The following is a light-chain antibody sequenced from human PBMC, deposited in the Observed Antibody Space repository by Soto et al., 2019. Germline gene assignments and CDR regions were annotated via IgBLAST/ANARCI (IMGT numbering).Light chain of an antibody. V-gene: IGLV2-23*02. CDR3: CSFAGSSTFWV. Sequence: QSALTQPASVSGSPGQSITISCSGTTSDVGGYDVVSWYQQHPGKAPKLMIFAVNQRPSGVSDRFSGSKSGNTASLTISGLQAGDEADYYCCSFAGSSTFWVFGGGTKVTVL. J-gene: IGLJ3*02. CDR1: TSDVGGYDV. CDR2: AVN.